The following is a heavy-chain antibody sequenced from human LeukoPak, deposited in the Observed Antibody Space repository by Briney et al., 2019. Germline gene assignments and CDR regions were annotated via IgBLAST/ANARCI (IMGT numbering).Heavy chain of an antibody. D-gene: IGHD5-24*01. Sequence: SETLSLTCAVYGGSFSGYYWSWIRQPPGKGLEWIGEINHSGSTNYNPSLKSRVTISVDTSKNQFSLKLSSVTAADTAVYYCARGVEMATLYYFDYWGQGTLVTVPS. V-gene: IGHV4-34*01. CDR1: GGSFSGYY. J-gene: IGHJ4*02. CDR3: ARGVEMATLYYFDY. CDR2: INHSGST.